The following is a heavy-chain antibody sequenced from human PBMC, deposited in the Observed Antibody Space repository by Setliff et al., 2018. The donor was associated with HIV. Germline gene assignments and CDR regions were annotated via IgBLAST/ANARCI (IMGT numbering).Heavy chain of an antibody. Sequence: ASVKVSCKASGYTFTGYYMHWVRQAPGQGLEWMGIINPSGGSTSYAQKFQGRVTFTADRSTSTAYMELSSLRSEDTAVYYCARVNSDAFDVWGQGTKVTVSS. CDR2: INPSGGST. V-gene: IGHV1-46*01. CDR3: ARVNSDAFDV. J-gene: IGHJ3*01. CDR1: GYTFTGYY.